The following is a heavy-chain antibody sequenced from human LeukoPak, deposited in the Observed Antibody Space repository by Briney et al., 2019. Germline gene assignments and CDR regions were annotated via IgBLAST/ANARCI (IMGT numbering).Heavy chain of an antibody. Sequence: GASVEVSCKASGYTFTGYYIHWVRQAPGQGLEWMGWINPNSGGTNYAQKFQGWVTMTRDTSISTAYMELSRLRSDDTAVYYCARGGTMVRGVKGYYYGMDVWGKGTTVTVSS. V-gene: IGHV1-2*04. CDR3: ARGGTMVRGVKGYYYGMDV. CDR2: INPNSGGT. CDR1: GYTFTGYY. D-gene: IGHD3-10*01. J-gene: IGHJ6*04.